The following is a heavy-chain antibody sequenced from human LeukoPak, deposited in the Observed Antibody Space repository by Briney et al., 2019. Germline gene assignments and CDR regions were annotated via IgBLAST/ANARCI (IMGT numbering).Heavy chain of an antibody. CDR1: GFTFSSYE. CDR3: ASCSSTSCAEDWFDP. CDR2: ISSSGSTI. V-gene: IGHV3-48*03. Sequence: AGGSLRLSCAASGFTFSSYEMNWVRQAPGKGLEWVSYISSSGSTIYYADSVKGRFTISRDNAKNSLYLQMNSLRAEDTAVYYCASCSSTSCAEDWFDPWGQGTLVTVSS. D-gene: IGHD2-2*01. J-gene: IGHJ5*02.